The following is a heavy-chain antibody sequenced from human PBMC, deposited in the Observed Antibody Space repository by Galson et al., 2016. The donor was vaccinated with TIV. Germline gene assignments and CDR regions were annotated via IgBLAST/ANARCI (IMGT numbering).Heavy chain of an antibody. D-gene: IGHD2/OR15-2a*01. V-gene: IGHV3-30*14. J-gene: IGHJ4*02. Sequence: GFTFRSYGMHWVRQAPGKGLEWVAFISDDGYNKEYADSVKGRFTISRDKSKSTLYLQMNSLRAEDTAVYSCARVFNSYFFDYWGQGTLVIVSS. CDR3: ARVFNSYFFDY. CDR2: ISDDGYNK. CDR1: GFTFRSYG.